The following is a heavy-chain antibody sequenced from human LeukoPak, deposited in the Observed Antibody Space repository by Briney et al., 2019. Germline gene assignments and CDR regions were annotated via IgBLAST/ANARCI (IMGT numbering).Heavy chain of an antibody. D-gene: IGHD4-11*01. J-gene: IGHJ4*02. V-gene: IGHV3-30*18. Sequence: PGRSLRLSCAASGFTFRSFGMHWVRQAPGKGLEWVAYISFNGGYNYYGDSVKGRFTISRDNSKNTLWLQMNSLSAEDTAMYYCAKDKSNSWSFDYWGQGTLVTVSS. CDR1: GFTFRSFG. CDR3: AKDKSNSWSFDY. CDR2: ISFNGGYN.